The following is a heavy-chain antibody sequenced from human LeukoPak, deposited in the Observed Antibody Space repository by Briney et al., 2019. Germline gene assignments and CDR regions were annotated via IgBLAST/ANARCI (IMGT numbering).Heavy chain of an antibody. V-gene: IGHV3-30*03. Sequence: GGSLRLSCAASGFTFSSYGMHWVRQAPGKGLEWVAVISYDGSNEYYVDSVKGRFTISRDNSKNTLYLQMNGLRAEDTAVYYCARSGYYYYYGMDVWGQGTTVTVSS. CDR3: ARSGYYYYYGMDV. J-gene: IGHJ6*02. CDR2: ISYDGSNE. D-gene: IGHD1-26*01. CDR1: GFTFSSYG.